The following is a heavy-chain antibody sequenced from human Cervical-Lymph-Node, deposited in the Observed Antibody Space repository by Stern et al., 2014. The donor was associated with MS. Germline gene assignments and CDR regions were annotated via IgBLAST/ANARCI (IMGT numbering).Heavy chain of an antibody. Sequence: QVQLVESGAEVKKPGASVKVSCKASGYTFPTYGFNWVRQAPGQGLAWVGWISGTSGYTNYAPKLQGRVSMTTNTSTLTAYMELRNLRSDDTAVYYCVYTSSLGGVLFEYWGQGSLVTVSS. CDR3: VYTSSLGGVLFEY. D-gene: IGHD6-6*01. V-gene: IGHV1-18*01. CDR2: ISGTSGYT. J-gene: IGHJ4*02. CDR1: GYTFPTYG.